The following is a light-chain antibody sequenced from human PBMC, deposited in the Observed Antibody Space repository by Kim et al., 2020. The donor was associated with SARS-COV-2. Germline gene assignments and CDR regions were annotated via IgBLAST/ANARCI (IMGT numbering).Light chain of an antibody. J-gene: IGKJ4*01. CDR1: QSVSTAY. V-gene: IGKV3-20*01. Sequence: SRGERATLSCQASQSVSTAYLVWYQQKVGQAPRLLLYATSSRASGVPDRFSGSGSETEFSLTISGVEPDDFAVYYCQQCQTTPLTFGGGTKVDIK. CDR2: ATS. CDR3: QQCQTTPLT.